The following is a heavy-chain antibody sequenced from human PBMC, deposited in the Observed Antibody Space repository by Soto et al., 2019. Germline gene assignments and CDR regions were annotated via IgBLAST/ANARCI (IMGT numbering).Heavy chain of an antibody. CDR2: ISAYNGNT. CDR1: GYTFTSYG. D-gene: IGHD6-19*01. V-gene: IGHV1-18*01. J-gene: IGHJ6*03. CDR3: ALAVEGYYYYYMDV. Sequence: GASVKFSCKASGYTFTSYGISWVRQAPGQGLEWMGWISAYNGNTNYAQKLQGRVTMTTDTSTSTAYMELRSLRSDDTAVYYCALAVEGYYYYYMDVWGKGTTVTVSS.